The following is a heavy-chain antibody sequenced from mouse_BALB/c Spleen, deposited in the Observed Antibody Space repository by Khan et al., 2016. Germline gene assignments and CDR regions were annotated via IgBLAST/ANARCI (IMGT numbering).Heavy chain of an antibody. CDR1: GYTFTTYT. CDR2: IDPYNGNT. CDR3: ASDLLWYAMDY. V-gene: IGHV1S135*01. Sequence: VQLKQSGPELVKPGASVKVSCKASGYTFTTYTMYWVKQSHGKNLEWIGYIDPYNGNTTYNQKFKGKATLTVDKSSSTAYMHLNSLASDDSAVXCCASDLLWYAMDYWGQGTSVTVSS. J-gene: IGHJ4*01. D-gene: IGHD2-1*01.